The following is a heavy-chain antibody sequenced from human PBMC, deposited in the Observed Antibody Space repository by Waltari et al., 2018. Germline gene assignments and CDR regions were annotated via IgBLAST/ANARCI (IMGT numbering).Heavy chain of an antibody. J-gene: IGHJ4*02. D-gene: IGHD2-8*01. CDR2: ISCDANIT. Sequence: VQLVESGGGLIQPGGSLRLSCAGSGFTFSTNWMHWVRQAPGKGLGWISRISCDANITTYADSVKGRFTISRDNAKNTLYLQMDSLSVDDTAVYYCTRETKADRCFGDWGPGTLVTVSS. CDR3: TRETKADRCFGD. CDR1: GFTFSTNW. V-gene: IGHV3-74*01.